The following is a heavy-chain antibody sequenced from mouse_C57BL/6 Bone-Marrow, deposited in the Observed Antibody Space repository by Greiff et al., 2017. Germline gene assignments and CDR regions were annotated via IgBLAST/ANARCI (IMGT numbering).Heavy chain of an antibody. J-gene: IGHJ4*01. Sequence: QVHVKQPGAELVRPGSSVKLSCKASGYTFTSYWMHWVKQRPIQGLEWIGNIDPSDSETHYNQKFKDKATLTVDKSSSTAYMQLSSLTSEDSAVYYCARAGGYYAMDYWGQGTSVTVSS. CDR1: GYTFTSYW. D-gene: IGHD4-1*01. CDR3: ARAGGYYAMDY. V-gene: IGHV1-52*01. CDR2: IDPSDSET.